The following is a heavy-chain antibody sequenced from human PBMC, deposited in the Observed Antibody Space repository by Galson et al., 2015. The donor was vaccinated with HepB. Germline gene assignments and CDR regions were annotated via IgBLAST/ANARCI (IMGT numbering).Heavy chain of an antibody. J-gene: IGHJ4*02. D-gene: IGHD3-22*01. CDR3: AKILSPVGDNMIFDE. CDR2: ISGTGNNYI. V-gene: IGHV3-21*06. CDR1: GFTFSIYS. Sequence: SLRLSCAASGFTFSIYSMNWVRQAPGQGLEWVSSISGTGNNYIYYADSVKGRFTTSRDSAKNSLYLQMNSLRAEDTAVYYCAKILSPVGDNMIFDEWGQGTLVTVSS.